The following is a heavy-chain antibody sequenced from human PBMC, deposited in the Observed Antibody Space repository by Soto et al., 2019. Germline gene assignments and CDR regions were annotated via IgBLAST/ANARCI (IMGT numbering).Heavy chain of an antibody. D-gene: IGHD1-20*01. CDR2: IIPILGIA. J-gene: IGHJ5*02. V-gene: IGHV1-69*04. CDR3: ARDTYNWNDAEDWFDP. Sequence: GASVKVSCKASGGTFSSYTISWVRQAPGQGLEWMGRIIPILGIANYAQKFQGRVTITADKSTSTAYMELSSLRSEDTAVYYCARDTYNWNDAEDWFDPWGQGTLVTVSS. CDR1: GGTFSSYT.